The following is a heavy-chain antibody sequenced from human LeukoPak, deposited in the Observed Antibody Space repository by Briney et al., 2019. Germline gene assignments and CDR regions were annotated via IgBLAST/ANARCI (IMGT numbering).Heavy chain of an antibody. Sequence: GGSLRLSCAASGFTFSSYSMNWVRQAPGKGLEWVSSISGSSSYIYYADSVKGRFTISRDNAKNSLYLQMNSLRAEDTAVYYFSRDFDTNFDWLIDAHAFVIWGQGTMVTVSS. CDR2: ISGSSSYI. CDR3: SRDFDTNFDWLIDAHAFVI. V-gene: IGHV3-21*06. D-gene: IGHD3-9*01. CDR1: GFTFSSYS. J-gene: IGHJ3*02.